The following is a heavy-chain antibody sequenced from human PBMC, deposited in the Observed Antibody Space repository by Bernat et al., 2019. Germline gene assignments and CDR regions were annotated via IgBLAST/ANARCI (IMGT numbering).Heavy chain of an antibody. CDR3: AREDISLYSSSSWYFDY. CDR2: ILPTAGGT. J-gene: IGHJ4*02. Sequence: QVQLVQSGAEVKGPGASVKVSCKASGYTFTSHYIHWLRQAPGQGLEWMGAILPTAGGTTYPQKFQGRVIMTRDTSTSTVYMDLSSLRSEDTAVYYCAREDISLYSSSSWYFDYWGQGTLVTVSS. V-gene: IGHV1-46*01. D-gene: IGHD6-6*01. CDR1: GYTFTSHY.